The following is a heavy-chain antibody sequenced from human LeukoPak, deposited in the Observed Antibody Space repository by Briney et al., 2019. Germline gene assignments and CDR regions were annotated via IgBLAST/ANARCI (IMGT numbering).Heavy chain of an antibody. Sequence: SETLSLTCTVSGYSISSGYYWGWIRQPPGKGLEWIGSIYHSGSTYYNPSLKSRVTISVDTSKNQFSLKLSSVTAADTAVYYCARDDTGAVAFDIWGQGTMVTVSS. CDR3: ARDDTGAVAFDI. D-gene: IGHD1-14*01. CDR2: IYHSGST. V-gene: IGHV4-38-2*02. J-gene: IGHJ3*02. CDR1: GYSISSGYY.